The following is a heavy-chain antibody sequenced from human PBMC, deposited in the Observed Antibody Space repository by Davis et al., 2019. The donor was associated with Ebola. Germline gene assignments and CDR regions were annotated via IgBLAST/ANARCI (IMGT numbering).Heavy chain of an antibody. D-gene: IGHD1/OR15-1a*01. J-gene: IGHJ6*02. CDR1: GGSISSSSYY. CDR3: ARGEQRDYYYGMDV. Sequence: SETLSLTCTVSGGSISSSSYYWGWIRQPPGKGLEWIGSIYYSGSTCYNPSLKSRVTISVDTSKNQFSLKLSSVTAADTAVYYCARGEQRDYYYGMDVWGQGTTVTVSS. CDR2: IYYSGST. V-gene: IGHV4-39*07.